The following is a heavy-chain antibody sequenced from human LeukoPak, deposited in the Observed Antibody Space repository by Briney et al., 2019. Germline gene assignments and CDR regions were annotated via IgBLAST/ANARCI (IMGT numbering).Heavy chain of an antibody. CDR1: GYTFTGYY. D-gene: IGHD3-22*01. CDR2: INPNSGDT. CDR3: AKVFDDSSGYYFDY. Sequence: ASVKVSCKASGYTFTGYYMHWVRQAPGQGLEWMGWINPNSGDTNYAQKFQDRVTMTRDTSISTAYMELSRLRSDDTAVYYCAKVFDDSSGYYFDYWGQGTLVTVSS. J-gene: IGHJ4*02. V-gene: IGHV1-2*02.